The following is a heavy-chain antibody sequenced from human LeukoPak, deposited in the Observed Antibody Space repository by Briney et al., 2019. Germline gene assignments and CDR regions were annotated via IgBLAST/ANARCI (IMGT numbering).Heavy chain of an antibody. D-gene: IGHD4-17*01. CDR1: GGSISSGGYY. CDR3: ARGSDYGEYWYFDL. J-gene: IGHJ2*01. Sequence: PSETLSLTCTVSGGSISSGGYYWSWIRQPPGKGLEWIGYIYHSGSTYYNPSLKGRVTISVDRSKNQFSLKLSSVTAADTAVYYCARGSDYGEYWYFDLWGRGTLVTVSS. V-gene: IGHV4-30-2*01. CDR2: IYHSGST.